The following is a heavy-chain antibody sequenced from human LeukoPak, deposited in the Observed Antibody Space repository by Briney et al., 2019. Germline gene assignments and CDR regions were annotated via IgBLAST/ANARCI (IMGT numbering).Heavy chain of an antibody. CDR2: INPSGGST. Sequence: GASVKVSCKASRYTFTSYYMHWVRQAPGQGLEWMGIINPSGGSTSYAQKFQGRVTMTRDTSMSTVNMELSSLRSEDTAVYYCARGPLTTLSYWGQGTLVTVSS. CDR3: ARGPLTTLSY. J-gene: IGHJ4*02. D-gene: IGHD4-11*01. CDR1: RYTFTSYY. V-gene: IGHV1-46*01.